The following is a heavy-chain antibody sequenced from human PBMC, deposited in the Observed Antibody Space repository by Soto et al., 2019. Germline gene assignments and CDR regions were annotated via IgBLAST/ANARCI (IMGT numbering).Heavy chain of an antibody. J-gene: IGHJ4*02. Sequence: GESLKISCKGSGYNFASYWIGWVRKKPGKDLEWMGIIYPGDSDTRYSPSFEGHVTISADKSTSTAYMQWSSLGASDTAIYYCARAPSHGWFQHFDYWGQGTLVTGSS. CDR2: IYPGDSDT. D-gene: IGHD6-19*01. V-gene: IGHV5-51*01. CDR3: ARAPSHGWFQHFDY. CDR1: GYNFASYW.